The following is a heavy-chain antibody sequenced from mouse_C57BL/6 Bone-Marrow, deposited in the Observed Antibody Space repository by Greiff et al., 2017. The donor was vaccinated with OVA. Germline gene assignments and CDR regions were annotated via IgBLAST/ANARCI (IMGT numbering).Heavy chain of an antibody. J-gene: IGHJ3*01. V-gene: IGHV1-7*01. CDR2: INPGSGYT. D-gene: IGHD2-3*01. Sequence: QVHVKQSGAELVKPGASVKLSCKASGYTFTSYWMHWVKQRPGQGLEWIGDINPGSGYTKYNQKFKDKATLTADKSSNTAYMQLSSLTNDDSAVDYCASSMIPFAYWGQGTLVTVSA. CDR3: ASSMIPFAY. CDR1: GYTFTSYW.